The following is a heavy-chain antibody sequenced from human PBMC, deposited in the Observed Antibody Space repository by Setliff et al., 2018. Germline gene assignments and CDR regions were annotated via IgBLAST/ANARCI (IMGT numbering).Heavy chain of an antibody. J-gene: IGHJ3*01. CDR3: AISTLSICSGGTCPNVFDV. CDR2: ISSYNDIT. V-gene: IGHV1-18*01. D-gene: IGHD2-15*01. Sequence: GASVKVSCKASGYILNSYGISWVRQAPGQGLEWMGWISSYNDITNYAQRFQGRVTLTTDISTSAAYMELRSLGSDDTAVYYCAISTLSICSGGTCPNVFDVWGQGTMVTVSS. CDR1: GYILNSYG.